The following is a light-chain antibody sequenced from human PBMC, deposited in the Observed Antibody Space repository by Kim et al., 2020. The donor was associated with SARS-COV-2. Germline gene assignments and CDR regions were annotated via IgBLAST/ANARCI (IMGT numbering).Light chain of an antibody. CDR1: SDNIGFEG. J-gene: IGLJ3*02. CDR3: SAWDRSLSAWV. V-gene: IGLV10-54*01. Sequence: RTTTPTCTRNSDNIGFEGALWLQQPQGHPPKLLSYRNDIRPSVISERFSASRSGDTFSLPITGLQPEDEADYYCSAWDRSLSAWVFGGGTQLTVL. CDR2: RND.